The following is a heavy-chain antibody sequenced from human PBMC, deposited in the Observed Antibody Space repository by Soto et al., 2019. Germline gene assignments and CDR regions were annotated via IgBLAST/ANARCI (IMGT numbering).Heavy chain of an antibody. J-gene: IGHJ5*02. Sequence: QVQLQESGPGLVKPSQTLSLTCTVSGGSISSGGYYWSWIRQHPEKGLEWIGYIYYSGSTYYNPSLKSRVTMSLDTSENHFSLNLSSVPAADTAMYYCAREQGEGYGAGSFRWFDPWGQGTLVTVSS. CDR3: AREQGEGYGAGSFRWFDP. D-gene: IGHD3-10*01. V-gene: IGHV4-31*03. CDR2: IYYSGST. CDR1: GGSISSGGYY.